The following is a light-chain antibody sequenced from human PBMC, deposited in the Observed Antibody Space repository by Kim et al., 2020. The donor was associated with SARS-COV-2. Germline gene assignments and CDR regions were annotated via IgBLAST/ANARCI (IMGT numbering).Light chain of an antibody. J-gene: IGKJ1*01. CDR3: QQYGTTPPT. V-gene: IGKV3-20*01. CDR1: QSVTSNY. Sequence: SPGERATLSCRASQSVTSNYLARYQQKPGQAPRLLIHGASRRATGVPDRFSGSGSGTDFTLTITRLEPEDFEVYYCQQYGTTPPTFGQGTKVEIK. CDR2: GAS.